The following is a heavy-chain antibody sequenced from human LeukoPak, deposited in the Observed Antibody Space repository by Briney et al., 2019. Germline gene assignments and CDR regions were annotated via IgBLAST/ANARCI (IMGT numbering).Heavy chain of an antibody. J-gene: IGHJ4*02. Sequence: GGSLRLSCAASGFAFSSYSMNWARQAPGKGLEWVSSISSSSSYIYYADSVKGRFTISRDDAKNSLYLQMDSLRAEDTAVYYCARDLFPSTTAYFDYWGQGTLVTVSS. V-gene: IGHV3-21*01. CDR2: ISSSSSYI. CDR3: ARDLFPSTTAYFDY. D-gene: IGHD4-11*01. CDR1: GFAFSSYS.